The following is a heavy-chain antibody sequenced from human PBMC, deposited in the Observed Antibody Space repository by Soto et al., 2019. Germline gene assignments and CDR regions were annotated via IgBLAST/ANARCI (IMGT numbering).Heavy chain of an antibody. D-gene: IGHD2-2*01. Sequence: ASVKVSCKASGYTFTSYYMHWVRQAPGQGLEWMGIINPSGGSTSYAQKFQGRVTMTRDTSTSTVYMEVSSLRSEDTAVYYCARDTVVVPSALYYFDYWGQGTLVTVSS. CDR1: GYTFTSYY. J-gene: IGHJ4*02. CDR3: ARDTVVVPSALYYFDY. CDR2: INPSGGST. V-gene: IGHV1-46*01.